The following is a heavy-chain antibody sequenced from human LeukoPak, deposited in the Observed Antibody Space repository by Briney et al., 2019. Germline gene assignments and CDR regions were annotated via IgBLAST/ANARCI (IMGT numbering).Heavy chain of an antibody. CDR1: GYTFTTYA. J-gene: IGHJ3*02. CDR2: INTNTGNP. D-gene: IGHD2-15*01. Sequence: ASVTVSCKASGYTFTTYAMNWVRQAPGQGLEWMGWINTNTGNPTYAQGFTGRFVFSLDTSVSTAYLQISSLKAEDTAVYYCARVVVVAATARVFDIWGQGTMVTVSS. V-gene: IGHV7-4-1*02. CDR3: ARVVVVAATARVFDI.